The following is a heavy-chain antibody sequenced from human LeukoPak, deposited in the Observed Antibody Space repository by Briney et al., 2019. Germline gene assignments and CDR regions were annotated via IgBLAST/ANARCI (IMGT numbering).Heavy chain of an antibody. CDR3: AKVLVLVSANRYYFDY. Sequence: GSLRPSCAASGLTFSGSAMSWVRQAPGKGLEWVSLISGSGNSTYYADSVKGRFTISRDNSNNMLYLQMNSLRAEDTAIYYCAKVLVLVSANRYYFDYWGQGTLVTVSS. CDR1: GLTFSGSA. D-gene: IGHD2-15*01. J-gene: IGHJ4*02. V-gene: IGHV3-23*01. CDR2: ISGSGNST.